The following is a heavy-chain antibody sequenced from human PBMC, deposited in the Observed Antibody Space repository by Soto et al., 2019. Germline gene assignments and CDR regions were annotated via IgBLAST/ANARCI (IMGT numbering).Heavy chain of an antibody. J-gene: IGHJ4*02. CDR3: ARASYYDSRGLDY. D-gene: IGHD3-22*01. CDR2: INHSGST. CDR1: GGSFSGYY. V-gene: IGHV4-34*01. Sequence: QVQLQQWGAGLLKPSETLSLTCAVYGGSFSGYYWSWIRQPPGKGLEWIGEINHSGSTNYNPSLKSRVPISVDTSKNLFSLKLSSVTAADTAVYYCARASYYDSRGLDYWGQGTLVTVSS.